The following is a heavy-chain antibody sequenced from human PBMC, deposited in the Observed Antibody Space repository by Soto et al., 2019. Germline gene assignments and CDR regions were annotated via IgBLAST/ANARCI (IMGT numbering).Heavy chain of an antibody. V-gene: IGHV4-34*01. D-gene: IGHD2-21*02. CDR3: ARTTAAIHLNY. CDR1: GGSLSGNY. Sequence: QAQLQQWGTGLLKPSETLSHTCAVYGGSLSGNYWGWIRQPPRKGLEWIGETHHSGSTAYNPSLKSRVTISVDTSRNQFSLKLNSVTAADTAVYYCARTTAAIHLNYWSQGTLVTVSS. J-gene: IGHJ4*02. CDR2: THHSGST.